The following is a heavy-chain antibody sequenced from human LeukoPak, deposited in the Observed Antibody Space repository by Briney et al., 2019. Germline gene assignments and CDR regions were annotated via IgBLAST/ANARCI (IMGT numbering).Heavy chain of an antibody. CDR2: ISYDGTNK. CDR1: GFTFSNYA. V-gene: IGHV3-30-3*01. Sequence: GGSLRLSCAASGFTFSNYAMHWVRQAPGKGLEWVAVISYDGTNKYYADSVKGRFTISRDNSKNTLYLQVNSLRVEDTAVYYCARDRRALDYWGQGTLVTVSS. D-gene: IGHD3-10*01. CDR3: ARDRRALDY. J-gene: IGHJ4*02.